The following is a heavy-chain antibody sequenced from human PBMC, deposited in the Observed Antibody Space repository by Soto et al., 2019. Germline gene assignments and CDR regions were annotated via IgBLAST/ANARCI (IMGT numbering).Heavy chain of an antibody. J-gene: IGHJ3*02. V-gene: IGHV1-18*01. CDR2: TVANKGYT. D-gene: IGHD2-15*01. CDR1: GYAFTSFG. CDR3: ARCSGGTCYASYAFDI. Sequence: ASVKVSCKASGYAFTSFGISWVRQAPGQGLEWMGWTVANKGYTKYAQNLQGRVTLITDTSTSTAYMELRSLMYDDTAVYYCARCSGGTCYASYAFDIWGQGTMVTVSS.